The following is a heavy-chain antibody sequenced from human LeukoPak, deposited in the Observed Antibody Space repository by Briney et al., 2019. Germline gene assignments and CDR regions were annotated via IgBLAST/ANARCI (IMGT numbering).Heavy chain of an antibody. Sequence: GGSLRLSCAASGFTFSSYSMNWVRQAPGKGLEWVSYISSSSSYIYYAGSVKGRFTISRDNAKNSLFLQMNSLRAEDTAMYYCAREGYCSSTTCLPDYWGRGTLITVSS. CDR1: GFTFSSYS. V-gene: IGHV3-21*01. D-gene: IGHD2-2*01. CDR2: ISSSSSYI. CDR3: AREGYCSSTTCLPDY. J-gene: IGHJ4*02.